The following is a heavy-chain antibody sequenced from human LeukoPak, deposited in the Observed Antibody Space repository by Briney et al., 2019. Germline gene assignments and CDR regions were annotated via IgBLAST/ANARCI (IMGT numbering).Heavy chain of an antibody. J-gene: IGHJ4*02. Sequence: GGSLRLSCAAFGFTFSAYWMSWVRQAPGKGLNWVANIKQDGSEKYYVDSVKGRFTISRDNAKDSLYLQMNSLRAEDTALYYCARDRRRDGNNYLDYWGQGTLVTVSS. V-gene: IGHV3-7*01. CDR2: IKQDGSEK. CDR1: GFTFSAYW. D-gene: IGHD5-24*01. CDR3: ARDRRRDGNNYLDY.